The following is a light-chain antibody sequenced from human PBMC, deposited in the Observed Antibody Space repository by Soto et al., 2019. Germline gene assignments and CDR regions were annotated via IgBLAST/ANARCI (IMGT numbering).Light chain of an antibody. CDR2: EVS. CDR1: SSDVGGYNY. Sequence: QSALTQPASVSGSPGQSITISCTGNSSDVGGYNYVSWYQQHPGKAPKLMIFEVSNRPAGVSNRFSGSKSGNTASLTISGLQAEDEADYYCSSYTSSSILVFGGGTKLTVL. V-gene: IGLV2-14*01. CDR3: SSYTSSSILV. J-gene: IGLJ3*02.